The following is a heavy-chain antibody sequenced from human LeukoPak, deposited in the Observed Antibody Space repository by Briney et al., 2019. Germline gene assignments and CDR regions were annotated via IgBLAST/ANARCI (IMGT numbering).Heavy chain of an antibody. CDR2: ISGSGGST. CDR1: GFTFSSYA. Sequence: GGSLRLSCAASGFTFSSYAMSWVRQAPGKGLEWVSAISGSGGSTYYADSVKGRFTISRDNSKNTLYLQMNSLRAEDTAVYYCAKDSSPDSSGYFPRRAYFDYWGQGILVTVSS. J-gene: IGHJ4*02. V-gene: IGHV3-23*01. CDR3: AKDSSPDSSGYFPRRAYFDY. D-gene: IGHD3-22*01.